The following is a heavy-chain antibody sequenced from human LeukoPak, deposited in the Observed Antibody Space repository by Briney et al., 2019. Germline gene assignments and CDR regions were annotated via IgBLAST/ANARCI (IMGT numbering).Heavy chain of an antibody. Sequence: GGSLRLSCAASGFTFSSYGMHWVRQAPGKGLEWVTFILYDGSNEYYADSVKGRFTISRDNSKNTLYLQMNSLRAEDTAVYYCAKDKSIAAAANGATFDYWGQGTLVTVSS. V-gene: IGHV3-30*02. CDR3: AKDKSIAAAANGATFDY. D-gene: IGHD6-13*01. J-gene: IGHJ4*02. CDR2: ILYDGSNE. CDR1: GFTFSSYG.